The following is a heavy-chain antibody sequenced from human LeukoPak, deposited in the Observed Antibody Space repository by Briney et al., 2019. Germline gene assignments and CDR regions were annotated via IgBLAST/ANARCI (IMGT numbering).Heavy chain of an antibody. CDR2: IFHSGST. D-gene: IGHD6-19*01. Sequence: SETLSLTCSLSGGSISNDNWWSWVRQPPGKGLEWIGEIFHSGSTNYNPSLKSRVTISVDTSKNQFSLKLSSVTAADTAVYYCASKGTAYSSGWYYYWGQGTLVTVSS. CDR3: ASKGTAYSSGWYYY. CDR1: GGSISNDNW. J-gene: IGHJ4*02. V-gene: IGHV4-4*02.